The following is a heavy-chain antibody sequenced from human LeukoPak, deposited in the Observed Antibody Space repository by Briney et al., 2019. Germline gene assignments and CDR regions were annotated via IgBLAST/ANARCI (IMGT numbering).Heavy chain of an antibody. CDR1: GGSFSGYY. V-gene: IGHV4-34*01. D-gene: IGHD6-13*01. Sequence: PSETLSLTCAVYGGSFSGYYWSWIRQSPGKGLEWIGEINHSGSTNYNPSLKSRVTISVDTSKNQFSLELSSVTAAGAAVYYCAKFDSSWPNAFDVWGQGTMVTVSS. CDR2: INHSGST. CDR3: AKFDSSWPNAFDV. J-gene: IGHJ3*01.